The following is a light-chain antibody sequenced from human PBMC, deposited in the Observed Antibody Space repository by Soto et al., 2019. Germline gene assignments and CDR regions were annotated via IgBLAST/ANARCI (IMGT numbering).Light chain of an antibody. Sequence: DIQMTQSPSTLSASVGYRVTITCRASQSIRYWVAWYQHKPGKAPKLLIYDASTLESGVPTRFSGSGSGTEFTLTISSLHPDDFATYYCQQYNILSTFGQGTKVDIK. CDR3: QQYNILST. J-gene: IGKJ1*01. CDR2: DAS. V-gene: IGKV1-5*01. CDR1: QSIRYW.